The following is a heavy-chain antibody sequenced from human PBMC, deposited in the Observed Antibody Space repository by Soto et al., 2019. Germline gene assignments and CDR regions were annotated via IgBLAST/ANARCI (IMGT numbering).Heavy chain of an antibody. CDR1: GFTFSSYW. V-gene: IGHV3-74*01. CDR2: INSDGSST. CDR3: VRTSLVVAAATREDY. Sequence: EVQLVESGGGLVQPGGSLRLSCAASGFTFSSYWMHWVRQAPGKGLVWVSGINSDGSSTSYADSVKGRFNISRDNAKNSLYLQMNSLRAEDTAVYYCVRTSLVVAAATREDYWGQGTLVTVSS. J-gene: IGHJ4*02. D-gene: IGHD2-15*01.